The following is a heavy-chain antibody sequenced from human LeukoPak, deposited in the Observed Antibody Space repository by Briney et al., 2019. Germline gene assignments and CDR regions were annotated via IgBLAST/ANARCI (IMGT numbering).Heavy chain of an antibody. CDR1: GGSISGYY. CDR3: ARHLHYGGKPDDY. Sequence: SETLSLTCTVSGGSISGYYWSWIRQPPGKGLEWIGDVYYSGSTDYNPSLTSRVTISVDTSKNQFSLKLSSVTAADTAVYYCARHLHYGGKPDDYWGQGALVTVSS. J-gene: IGHJ4*02. V-gene: IGHV4-59*08. CDR2: VYYSGST. D-gene: IGHD4-23*01.